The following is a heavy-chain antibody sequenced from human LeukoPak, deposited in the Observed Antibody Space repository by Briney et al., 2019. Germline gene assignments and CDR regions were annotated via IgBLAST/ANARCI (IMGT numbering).Heavy chain of an antibody. CDR3: ARGDMVYAIRY. D-gene: IGHD2-8*01. CDR2: IYYSGST. V-gene: IGHV4-59*01. CDR1: GGSISSYY. Sequence: PSETLSLTCTVSGGSISSYYWIWIRQPPGKGLEWIGYIYYSGSTNYNPSLKSRVTISVDTSKNQFSLKLSSVTAADTAVYYCARGDMVYAIRYWGQGTLVTVSS. J-gene: IGHJ4*02.